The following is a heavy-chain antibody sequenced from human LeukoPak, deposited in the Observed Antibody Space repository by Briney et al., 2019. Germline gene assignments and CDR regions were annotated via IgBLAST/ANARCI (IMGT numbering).Heavy chain of an antibody. CDR2: INPSGGST. CDR3: AREVGGHWFDP. J-gene: IGHJ5*02. D-gene: IGHD1-26*01. Sequence: EASVKVSCKASGYTFTSYYMHWVRQAPGQGLEWMGIINPSGGSTSYAQKFQGRVTMTRDTSTSTVYMELSSLGSEDTAVYYCAREVGGHWFDPWGQGTLVTVSS. V-gene: IGHV1-46*01. CDR1: GYTFTSYY.